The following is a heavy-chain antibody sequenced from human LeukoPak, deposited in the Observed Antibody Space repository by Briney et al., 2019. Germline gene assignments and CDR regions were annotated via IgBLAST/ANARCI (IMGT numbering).Heavy chain of an antibody. D-gene: IGHD3-10*01. V-gene: IGHV3-48*03. Sequence: GGSLRLSCAASGFTFSSYEMNWVRQAPGKGLEWVSYISSSGSTIYYADSVKGRFTISRDNAKNSLYLQMNSLRAEDTAVYHCAKSGERWDYGSGSQFDYWGQGTLVTVSS. J-gene: IGHJ4*02. CDR2: ISSSGSTI. CDR1: GFTFSSYE. CDR3: AKSGERWDYGSGSQFDY.